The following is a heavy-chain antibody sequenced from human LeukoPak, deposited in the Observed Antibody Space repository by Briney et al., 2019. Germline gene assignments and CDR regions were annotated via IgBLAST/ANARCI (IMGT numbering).Heavy chain of an antibody. J-gene: IGHJ3*02. CDR1: GGSFSGYY. CDR3: ARPGLGISDAFDI. D-gene: IGHD7-27*01. Sequence: PSETLSLTCAVYGGSFSGYYWSWIRQPPGKGLEWIGEINHSGSTNYNPSLKSRVTISVDTSKNQFSLKLSSVTAADTAVYYCARPGLGISDAFDIWGRGTMVTVSS. CDR2: INHSGST. V-gene: IGHV4-34*01.